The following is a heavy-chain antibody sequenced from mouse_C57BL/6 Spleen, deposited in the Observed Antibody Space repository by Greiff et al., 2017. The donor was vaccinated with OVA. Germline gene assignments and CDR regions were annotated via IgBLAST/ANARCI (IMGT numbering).Heavy chain of an antibody. V-gene: IGHV1-61*01. D-gene: IGHD2-5*01. CDR3: ARSDSNYEEGYFDV. J-gene: IGHJ1*03. CDR2: IYPSDSET. CDR1: GYTFTSYW. Sequence: VQLQQPGAELVRPGSSVKLSCKASGYTFTSYWMDRVKQRPGQGLEWIGNIYPSDSETHYNQKFKDKATLTVDKSSSTAYMQLSSLTSEDSAVYYCARSDSNYEEGYFDVWGTGTTVTVSS.